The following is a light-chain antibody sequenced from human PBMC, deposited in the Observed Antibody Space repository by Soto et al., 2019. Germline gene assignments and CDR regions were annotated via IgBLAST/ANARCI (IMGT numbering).Light chain of an antibody. CDR3: HKYNHAPT. CDR1: QAISSY. J-gene: IGKJ4*01. V-gene: IGKV1-27*01. Sequence: DIKLTQSPSSLSASVGDRVTITCRASQAISSYLAWYQQKPGKVPELLIYATSTLQSGAPSRFSGSGSGTDFTLTISSLQPEDVATYYCHKYNHAPTFGGGTKVEIK. CDR2: ATS.